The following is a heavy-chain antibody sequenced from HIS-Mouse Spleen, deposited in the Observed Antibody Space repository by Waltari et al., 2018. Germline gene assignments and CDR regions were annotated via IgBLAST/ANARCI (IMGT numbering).Heavy chain of an antibody. CDR2: IKQDGSEK. CDR3: ARERRGPGWFDP. Sequence: EVQLVESGGGLVQPGGSLRLSCAASGFTFGSSWMGWVRQAPGKGLEWVANIKQDGSEKYYVDSVKGRFTISRDNAKNSLYLQMNSLRAEDTAVYYCARERRGPGWFDPWGQGTLVTVSS. V-gene: IGHV3-7*01. D-gene: IGHD5-12*01. CDR1: GFTFGSSW. J-gene: IGHJ5*02.